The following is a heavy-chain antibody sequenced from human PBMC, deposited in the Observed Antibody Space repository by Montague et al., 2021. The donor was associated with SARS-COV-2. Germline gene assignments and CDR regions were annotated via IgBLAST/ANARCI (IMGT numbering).Heavy chain of an antibody. D-gene: IGHD2-21*02. V-gene: IGHV4-31*03. J-gene: IGHJ2*01. CDR1: GGSISSGGYY. CDR3: AGVHIVVVTAMWYFDL. Sequence: TLSLTCTVSGGSISSGGYYWSWIRQHPGKGLEWIGYIYYSGSTYYNPSLKSRVTISVDTSKNQFSLKLSSVTAADTAVYYCAGVHIVVVTAMWYFDLWGRGTLVTVSS. CDR2: IYYSGST.